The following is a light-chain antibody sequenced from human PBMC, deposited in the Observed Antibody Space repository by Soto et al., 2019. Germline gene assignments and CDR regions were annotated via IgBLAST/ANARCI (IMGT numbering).Light chain of an antibody. CDR1: QSVSGN. CDR2: GAS. J-gene: IGKJ5*01. Sequence: EIVMTQSPATLSVSPGERATLSCRASQSVSGNLAWYQQKPGQAPRLLIYGASTRATGIPARFSGSGSGTEFTXTISSXXSEXFAVXXXXQXXNWPPITFGQGTRLEIK. V-gene: IGKV3-15*01. CDR3: XQXXNWPPIT.